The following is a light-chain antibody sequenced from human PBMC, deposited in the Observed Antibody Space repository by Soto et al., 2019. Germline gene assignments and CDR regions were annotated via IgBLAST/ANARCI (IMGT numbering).Light chain of an antibody. J-gene: IGKJ4*01. CDR3: PQSASTPLP. CDR2: DAS. V-gene: IGKV1-39*01. CDR1: QSVFNH. Sequence: DVPMTQSPSSLSASVGDSVIITCRASQSVFNHLSWFQQIPGKGPKLLIYDASSLHAGVPSRFSGSRYRTDFTLTISPVQPEDSAIYYCPQSASTPLPFGGGT.